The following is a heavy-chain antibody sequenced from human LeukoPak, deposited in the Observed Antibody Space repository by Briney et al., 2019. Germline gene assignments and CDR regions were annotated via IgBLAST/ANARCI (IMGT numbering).Heavy chain of an antibody. V-gene: IGHV3-23*01. CDR1: GFTFSSSA. Sequence: GGSLRLSCAASGFTFSSSAMGWVRQAPGKGLEWVSSITGSGDYTYYADSVKGRFTISRDNSKNTLYLQMNSLRAEDTAVYYCANDVWRIAAAGTNVWGQGTTVTVSS. CDR3: ANDVWRIAAAGTNV. J-gene: IGHJ6*02. CDR2: ITGSGDYT. D-gene: IGHD6-13*01.